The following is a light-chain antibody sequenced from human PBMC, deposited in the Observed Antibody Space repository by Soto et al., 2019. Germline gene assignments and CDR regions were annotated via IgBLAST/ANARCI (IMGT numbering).Light chain of an antibody. CDR1: ETVRSN. J-gene: IGKJ5*01. Sequence: VMTQSPDTLSVSPGERATLSCRASETVRSNLAWYQQKPGQAPRLLIYAASTRATGIPARFSGSGSGTDFTLTISSLEPEDFAVYYCQQRSNWPPRITFGQGTRLEI. CDR3: QQRSNWPPRIT. CDR2: AAS. V-gene: IGKV3-11*01.